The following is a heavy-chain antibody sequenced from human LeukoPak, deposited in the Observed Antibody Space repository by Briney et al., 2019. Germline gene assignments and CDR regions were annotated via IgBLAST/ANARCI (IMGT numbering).Heavy chain of an antibody. CDR1: GFTFSIYS. V-gene: IGHV3-21*01. CDR2: ISSSSSYI. CDR3: ARDKVGRLSALDY. D-gene: IGHD2/OR15-2a*01. J-gene: IGHJ4*02. Sequence: GGSLRLSCAASGFTFSIYSMNWVRQAPGKRLEWVASISSSSSYIYYADSVKGRFTISRDNAKNSLYLQMNSLRAEDTAVYYCARDKVGRLSALDYWGQGTLVTVSS.